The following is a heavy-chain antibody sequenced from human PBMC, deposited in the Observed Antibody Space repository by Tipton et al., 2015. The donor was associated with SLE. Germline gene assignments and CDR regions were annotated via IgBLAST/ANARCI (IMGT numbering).Heavy chain of an antibody. D-gene: IGHD6-6*01. CDR1: GGSISSHY. CDR2: IFYSGST. J-gene: IGHJ6*02. V-gene: IGHV4-59*11. CDR3: AREQLGDYYGMDV. Sequence: TLSLTCTVSGGSISSHYWSWIRQPPGKGLECIGYIFYSGSTNYNPSLKSRVTISVDTSKNQFSLKLSSVTAADTAVYYCAREQLGDYYGMDVWGQGTTVTVSS.